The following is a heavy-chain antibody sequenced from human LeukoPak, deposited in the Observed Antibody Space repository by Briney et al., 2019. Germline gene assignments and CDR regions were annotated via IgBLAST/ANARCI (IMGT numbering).Heavy chain of an antibody. D-gene: IGHD4-17*01. CDR3: ARSETDYGDYSPNYYYGMDV. V-gene: IGHV1-8*01. CDR2: MSPNSGDT. J-gene: IGHJ6*02. CDR1: GYTFTSYD. Sequence: ASVKVSCKASGYTFTSYDFNWVRQATGQRPEWMGWMSPNSGDTGYAQKFQDRVTMTRNTSISTAYMELSSLRSDDTAVYYCARSETDYGDYSPNYYYGMDVWGQGTTVTVSS.